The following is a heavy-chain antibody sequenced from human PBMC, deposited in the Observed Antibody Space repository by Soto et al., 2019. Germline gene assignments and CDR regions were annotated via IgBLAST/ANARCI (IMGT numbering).Heavy chain of an antibody. D-gene: IGHD3-10*01. CDR2: ISAYTGNT. Sequence: QVQLVQSGAEVKKPGASVKVSCKASGYTFTSYGITWVRQAPGQGLEWMGWISAYTGNTNYAQKLQGRVTMTTDTSTRTGYMERRSLRSDDMAVYYCARRPVSGSGRYYSGYYYYMDVWGKGTTVTVSS. J-gene: IGHJ6*03. CDR1: GYTFTSYG. CDR3: ARRPVSGSGRYYSGYYYYMDV. V-gene: IGHV1-18*03.